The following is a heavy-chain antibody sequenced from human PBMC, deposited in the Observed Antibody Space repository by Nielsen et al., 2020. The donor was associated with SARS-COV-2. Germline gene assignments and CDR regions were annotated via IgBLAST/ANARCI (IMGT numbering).Heavy chain of an antibody. CDR1: GFTFSSYG. D-gene: IGHD6-19*01. J-gene: IGHJ4*02. CDR3: AKGGGRQWLVHGY. Sequence: LKISCAASGFTFSSYGMHWVRQAPGKGLEWVAVISYDGSNKYYADSVKGRFTISRDNSKNTLYLQMNSLRAEDTAVYYCAKGGGRQWLVHGYWGQGTLVTVSS. V-gene: IGHV3-30*18. CDR2: ISYDGSNK.